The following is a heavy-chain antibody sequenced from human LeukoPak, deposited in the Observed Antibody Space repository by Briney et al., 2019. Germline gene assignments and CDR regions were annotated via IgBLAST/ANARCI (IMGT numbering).Heavy chain of an antibody. Sequence: SETLSLTCTVSGGSISSSSYYWGWIRQPPGKGLEWINSIYYSGSTYYNPSLKSRVTISVDTSKNQFSLKLSSVTAADTAVYYCARRPRAGWFDPWXQGTLVTVSS. V-gene: IGHV4-39*01. CDR1: GGSISSSSYY. CDR3: ARRPRAGWFDP. J-gene: IGHJ5*02. CDR2: IYYSGST.